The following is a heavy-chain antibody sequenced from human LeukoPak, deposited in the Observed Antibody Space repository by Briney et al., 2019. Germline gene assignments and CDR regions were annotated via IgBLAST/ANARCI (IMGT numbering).Heavy chain of an antibody. Sequence: PGGSLRLSCAASGFTFSSYEMNWVRQAPGKGLEWGSYISSSGSTIYYADSVKGRFTISRDNAKNPLYLQMNSLRAEDTAVYYCARCVTTASIAAAGNAFDIWGQGTMVTVSS. V-gene: IGHV3-48*03. CDR3: ARCVTTASIAAAGNAFDI. J-gene: IGHJ3*02. CDR2: ISSSGSTI. CDR1: GFTFSSYE. D-gene: IGHD6-13*01.